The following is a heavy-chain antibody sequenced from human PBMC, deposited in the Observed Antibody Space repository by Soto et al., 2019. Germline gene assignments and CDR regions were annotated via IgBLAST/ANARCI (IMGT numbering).Heavy chain of an antibody. Sequence: QGQLVQSGAAVKKPGASVKVSCKASGYTFTSYGISCVRLAPGQGLEWMGWISAYNGNTKYPQKLQVRVTMTTDTTTRTAYMAPRSLRSDDTAVYYCARRAPPMDAWGQGTTVTVSS. J-gene: IGHJ6*02. V-gene: IGHV1-18*01. CDR3: ARRAPPMDA. CDR1: GYTFTSYG. CDR2: ISAYNGNT.